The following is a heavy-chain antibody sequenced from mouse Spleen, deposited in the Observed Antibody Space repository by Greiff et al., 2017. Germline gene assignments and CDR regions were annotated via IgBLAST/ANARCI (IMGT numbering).Heavy chain of an antibody. CDR2: IYPGDGDT. Sequence: VQLQQSGAELVKPGASVKISCKASGYAFSSYWMNWVKQRPGKGLEWIGQIYPGDGDTNYNGKFKGKATLTADKSSSTAYMQLSSLTSEDSAVYFCARHYYGSSHYWYFDVWGAGTTVTVSS. J-gene: IGHJ1*01. CDR1: GYAFSSYW. D-gene: IGHD1-1*01. V-gene: IGHV1-80*01. CDR3: ARHYYGSSHYWYFDV.